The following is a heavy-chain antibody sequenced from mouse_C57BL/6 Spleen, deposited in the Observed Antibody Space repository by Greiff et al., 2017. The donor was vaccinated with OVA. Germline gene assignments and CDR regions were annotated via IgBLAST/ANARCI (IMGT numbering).Heavy chain of an antibody. D-gene: IGHD2-13*01. J-gene: IGHJ2*01. Sequence: VQLQQSGPELVKPGASVKMSCKASGYTFTDYNMQWVKQSHGQSLEWIGDINPNNGGTSYNQKFKGKATLTANKSSSTAYMELRSLTSEDSAVYYCASDGAYDYWGQGTTLTVSS. V-gene: IGHV1-22*01. CDR1: GYTFTDYN. CDR2: INPNNGGT. CDR3: ASDGAYDY.